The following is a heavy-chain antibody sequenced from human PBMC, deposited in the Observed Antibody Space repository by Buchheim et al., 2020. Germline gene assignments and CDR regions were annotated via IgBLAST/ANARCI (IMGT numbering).Heavy chain of an antibody. D-gene: IGHD3/OR15-3a*01. J-gene: IGHJ5*02. CDR2: ISPGTGNT. V-gene: IGHV1-3*01. Sequence: QVQLVQSGAELKKPGASVKVSCKAAGYDFTSYAIHWVRQAPGQRPEWLGWISPGTGNTKYSQTFLDKVTLTRDKSASTVYLELSDLRSEDTAVYYCARDGVVLDDFLGTWFDPWGQGTL. CDR1: GYDFTSYA. CDR3: ARDGVVLDDFLGTWFDP.